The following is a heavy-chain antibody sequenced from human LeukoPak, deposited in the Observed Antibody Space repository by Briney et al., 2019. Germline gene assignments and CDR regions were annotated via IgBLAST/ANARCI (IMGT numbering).Heavy chain of an antibody. CDR3: ARGARDIAVVPAALHFDY. V-gene: IGHV3-48*03. CDR2: ISSSGSTI. D-gene: IGHD2-2*01. J-gene: IGHJ4*02. Sequence: GGSLRLSCAGSGFAFSSYEMHWVRQAPGKGLEWVSYISSSGSTIYYADSVKGRFTISRDNAKNSLYLQMSSLRAEDTAVYYCARGARDIAVVPAALHFDYWGQGTLVTVSS. CDR1: GFAFSSYE.